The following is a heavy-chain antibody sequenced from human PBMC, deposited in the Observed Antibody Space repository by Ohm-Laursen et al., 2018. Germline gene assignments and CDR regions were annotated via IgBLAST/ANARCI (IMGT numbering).Heavy chain of an antibody. CDR3: ARDFSIVVAAVSDY. Sequence: GSSVKVSCKASGYTFTNFGFSWVRQAPGQGLEWMGWISAYNGNTNYAQKLQGRVTMTTDTSTSTAYMELGSLGSDDTAVYYCARDFSIVVAAVSDYWGQGTLVTVSS. CDR1: GYTFTNFG. CDR2: ISAYNGNT. V-gene: IGHV1-18*01. J-gene: IGHJ4*02. D-gene: IGHD2-2*01.